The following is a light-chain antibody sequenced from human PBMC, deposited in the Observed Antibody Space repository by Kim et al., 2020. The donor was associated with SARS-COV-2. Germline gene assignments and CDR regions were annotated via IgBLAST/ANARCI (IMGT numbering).Light chain of an antibody. Sequence: SVTTGDRVNIHCRAIHYVSTYLSWYQHKPEKAPILQMYAVSTLHRGAQSRFRGSGSGTDFTHIISCLQSKDFATYYSQQYYFYPCRFRQASKLEI. V-gene: IGKV1-8*01. CDR3: QQYYFYPCR. J-gene: IGKJ2*04. CDR2: AVS. CDR1: HYVSTY.